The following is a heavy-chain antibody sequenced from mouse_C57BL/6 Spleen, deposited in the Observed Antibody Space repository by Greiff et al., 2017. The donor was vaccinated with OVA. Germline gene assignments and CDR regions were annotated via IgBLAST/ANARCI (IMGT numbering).Heavy chain of an antibody. V-gene: IGHV1-80*01. CDR3: ASHATNAMDY. D-gene: IGHD3-2*02. Sequence: VQLQQSGAELVKPGASVKLSCKASGYAFSSYGMNWVKQRPGKGLEWIGQIYPGDGDTYYNGKFKGRATLTADKSSSTAYMQLSSLTSEDSAVYFCASHATNAMDYWGQGTSVTVSS. CDR1: GYAFSSYG. J-gene: IGHJ4*01. CDR2: IYPGDGDT.